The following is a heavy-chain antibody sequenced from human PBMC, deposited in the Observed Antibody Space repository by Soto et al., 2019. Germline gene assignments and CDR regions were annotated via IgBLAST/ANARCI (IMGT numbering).Heavy chain of an antibody. D-gene: IGHD1-7*01. Sequence: PSETLSLTCTVSGGSISSYYWSWIRQPPGKGLEWIGYIYYSGSTNYNPSLKSRVTISVDTSKNQFSLKLSPVTAADTAVYYCARCHGITGTTQGNWFDPWGQGTLVTVSS. V-gene: IGHV4-59*01. CDR3: ARCHGITGTTQGNWFDP. CDR1: GGSISSYY. J-gene: IGHJ5*02. CDR2: IYYSGST.